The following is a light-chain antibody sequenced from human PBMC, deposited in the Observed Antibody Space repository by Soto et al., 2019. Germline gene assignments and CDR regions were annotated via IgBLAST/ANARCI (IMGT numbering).Light chain of an antibody. CDR2: EVS. V-gene: IGLV2-8*01. J-gene: IGLJ2*01. Sequence: SALTQPPSASGSPGQSVTISCTGTSSDVGGYNYVSWHQQHPGKAPKLMIYEVSKRPSGVPDRFSGSKSGNTASLTVSGLQAEDEADYYCSSYVGSNNMVFGGGTKLTVL. CDR1: SSDVGGYNY. CDR3: SSYVGSNNMV.